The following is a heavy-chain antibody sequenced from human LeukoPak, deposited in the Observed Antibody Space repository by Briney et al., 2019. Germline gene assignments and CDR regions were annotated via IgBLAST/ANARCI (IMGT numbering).Heavy chain of an antibody. CDR2: ISGSGGHT. CDR3: AKGGAATMRDGYNYYYYYMEV. D-gene: IGHD5-24*01. V-gene: IGHV3-23*01. Sequence: GGSLRLSCAASGITFSSHAMSWVRQAPGKGLEWVSLISGSGGHTYYGDSVKGRFTISRDNSTNRLYLQMNSLRPEDTAIYYCAKGGAATMRDGYNYYYYYMEVWGRGTTVTVSS. CDR1: GITFSSHA. J-gene: IGHJ6*03.